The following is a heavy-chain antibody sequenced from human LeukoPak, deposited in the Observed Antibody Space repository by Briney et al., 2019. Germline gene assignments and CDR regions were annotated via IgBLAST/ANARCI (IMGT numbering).Heavy chain of an antibody. CDR1: GFTFSKYA. Sequence: PGGSLRLSCAASGFTFSKYAMTWVRQAPGKGLEWVSGISVSGGSTNYADSVKGRFTISRDNSTNTLYLQMNSLRTADEAVYYCAKSHYFDSGGYYFFGYWGQGTLVTVSS. D-gene: IGHD3-22*01. J-gene: IGHJ4*02. V-gene: IGHV3-23*01. CDR2: ISVSGGST. CDR3: AKSHYFDSGGYYFFGY.